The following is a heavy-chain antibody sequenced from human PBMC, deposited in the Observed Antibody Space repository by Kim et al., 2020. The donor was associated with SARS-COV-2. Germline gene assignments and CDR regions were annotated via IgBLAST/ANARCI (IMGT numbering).Heavy chain of an antibody. CDR3: ARDPPYDDPQEGSAFDI. J-gene: IGHJ3*02. CDR1: GYTFTSYY. Sequence: ASVKVSCKASGYTFTSYYMHWVRQAPGQGLEWMGIINPSGGRTSYAQKFQGRVTMTRDTSTSTVYMELISLRSVDTAVYYCARDPPYDDPQEGSAFDIWGQGRMGTDSS. V-gene: IGHV1-46*01. D-gene: IGHD3-10*01. CDR2: INPSGGRT.